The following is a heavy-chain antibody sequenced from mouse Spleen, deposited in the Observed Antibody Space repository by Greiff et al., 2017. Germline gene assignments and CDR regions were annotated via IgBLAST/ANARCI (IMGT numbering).Heavy chain of an antibody. D-gene: IGHD6-2*01. CDR1: GYTFTSYW. CDR3: ARSHGYHAMDY. CDR2: IYPGSGST. Sequence: VQLQQPGAELVKPGASVKMSCKASGYTFTSYWITWVKQRPGQGLEWIGDIYPGSGSTNYNEKSKSKATLTVDTSSSTAYMQLSSLTSEDSAVYYCARSHGYHAMDYWGQGTSVTVSS. V-gene: IGHV1-55*01. J-gene: IGHJ4*01.